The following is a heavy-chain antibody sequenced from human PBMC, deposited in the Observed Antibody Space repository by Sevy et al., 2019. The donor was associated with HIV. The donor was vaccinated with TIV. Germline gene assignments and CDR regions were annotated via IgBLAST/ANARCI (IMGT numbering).Heavy chain of an antibody. CDR1: GFTFSANW. Sequence: VGSPRLSCAASGFTFSANWMNWVRQAPGKGLEWVANIKADGSDKHYVDSVEGRFTISRDNAKNLLFLQMNSLRVEDTAVYYCAHETFGRFESWGQGTLVTVSS. V-gene: IGHV3-7*01. CDR2: IKADGSDK. CDR3: AHETFGRFES. J-gene: IGHJ4*02. D-gene: IGHD3-16*01.